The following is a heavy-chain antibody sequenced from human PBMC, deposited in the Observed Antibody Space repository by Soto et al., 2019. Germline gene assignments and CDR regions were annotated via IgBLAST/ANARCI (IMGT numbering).Heavy chain of an antibody. CDR2: INHSGST. CDR3: AVGTTGTTDRDY. D-gene: IGHD1-1*01. V-gene: IGHV4-34*01. CDR1: GGSFSGYY. J-gene: IGHJ4*02. Sequence: SETLSLTCAVYGGSFSGYYWSWIRQPPGKGLEWIGEINHSGSTNYNPSLKSRVTISVDTSKNQFSLKLSSVTAADTAVYYCAVGTTGTTDRDYWGQGTLVTVSS.